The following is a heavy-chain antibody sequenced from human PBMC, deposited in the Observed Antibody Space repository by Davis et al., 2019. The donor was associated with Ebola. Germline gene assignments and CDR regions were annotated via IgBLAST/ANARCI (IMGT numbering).Heavy chain of an antibody. Sequence: PSETLSLTCTVSGGSISSYYWSWIRQPPGKGLEWIGYIYYSGSTNYNPSLKSRVTISVDTSKNQFSLKLSSVTAADTAVYYCARGIVLMAYYYYGMDVWGQGTTVTVSS. CDR1: GGSISSYY. V-gene: IGHV4-59*12. J-gene: IGHJ6*02. CDR2: IYYSGST. D-gene: IGHD2-8*01. CDR3: ARGIVLMAYYYYGMDV.